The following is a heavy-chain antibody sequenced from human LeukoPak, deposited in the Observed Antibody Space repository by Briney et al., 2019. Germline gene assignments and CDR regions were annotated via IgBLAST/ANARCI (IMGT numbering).Heavy chain of an antibody. CDR1: GGSISSGSYD. V-gene: IGHV4-61*02. D-gene: IGHD3-16*01. CDR2: ISSSGST. J-gene: IGHJ5*02. Sequence: SQTLSLTCTVSGGSISSGSYDWSWIRQPAGKGLEWMGRISSSGSTNYNPSLKTRVTISMDTSKNQFSLKLTSVTAADTALYYCARYGRGGFDPWGQGTLVTVSS. CDR3: ARYGRGGFDP.